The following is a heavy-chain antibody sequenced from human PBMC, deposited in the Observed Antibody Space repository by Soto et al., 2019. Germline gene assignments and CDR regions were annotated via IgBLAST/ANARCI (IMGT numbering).Heavy chain of an antibody. CDR2: IYSDGTT. V-gene: IGHV4-4*07. Sequence: SETLSLTCIVSGGSISGYYWSWIRQPAGKELEWIGRIYSDGTTNYNPSLKGRGTMSVDTSKKQISLKLTSVTAADTAMYYCARDRGYRSGLFGSWGQGVLVTVSS. CDR3: ARDRGYRSGLFGS. J-gene: IGHJ5*02. D-gene: IGHD5-18*01. CDR1: GGSISGYY.